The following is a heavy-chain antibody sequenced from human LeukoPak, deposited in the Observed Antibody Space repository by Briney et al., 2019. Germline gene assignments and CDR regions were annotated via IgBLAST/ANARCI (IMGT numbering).Heavy chain of an antibody. V-gene: IGHV4-59*01. CDR3: ARGRVAVPGNWFDP. J-gene: IGHJ5*02. CDR2: IYYSGST. CDR1: GGSISSYY. D-gene: IGHD6-19*01. Sequence: KPSETLSLTCTVSGGSISSYYWSWIRQPPGKGLEWIGYIYYSGSTNYNPSLKSRVTISVDTSKNQFSLKLSSVTAADTAVYYCARGRVAVPGNWFDPWGQGTLVTVSS.